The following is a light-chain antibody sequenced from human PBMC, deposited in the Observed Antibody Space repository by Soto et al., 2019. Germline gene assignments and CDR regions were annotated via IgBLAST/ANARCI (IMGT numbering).Light chain of an antibody. V-gene: IGLV2-14*01. CDR3: TSYTSSTTII. CDR1: SSDVGGYNY. J-gene: IGLJ2*01. Sequence: QSALTQPASVSGSPGQSITISRTGTSSDVGGYNYVSWYQQHPGKAPKLIIYEVSNRPSGVSDRFSGSKSGNTASLTISGLQAEDEADYYCTSYTSSTTIIFGGGTKLTVL. CDR2: EVS.